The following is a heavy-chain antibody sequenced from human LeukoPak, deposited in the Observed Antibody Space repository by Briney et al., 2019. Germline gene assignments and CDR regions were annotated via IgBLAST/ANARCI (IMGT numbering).Heavy chain of an antibody. D-gene: IGHD3-9*01. J-gene: IGHJ4*02. Sequence: GGSLRLSCAASGVTLSNAWMSWVRQAPGKGLEWIGRIKSKTDGGTADYAAAVKGRFTISRDDSKNTLYLQMNSLKTEDTAVYFCTHYRPGFAFDYWGQATLVTVSS. CDR1: GVTLSNAW. V-gene: IGHV3-15*01. CDR3: THYRPGFAFDY. CDR2: IKSKTDGGTA.